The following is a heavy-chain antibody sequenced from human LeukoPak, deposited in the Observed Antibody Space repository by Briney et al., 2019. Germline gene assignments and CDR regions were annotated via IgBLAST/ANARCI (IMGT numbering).Heavy chain of an antibody. D-gene: IGHD2-21*02. V-gene: IGHV4-39*02. CDR2: LYYSGST. CDR1: GGSISSRPYH. CDR3: ARDTALWTFDI. Sequence: PSETLSLTCTVSGGSISSRPYHWGWIRQSPGKGLECIGSLYYSGSTYYNPSLKSRVTISVDTSKNQFSLKLSSVTAADTAMYYCARDTALWTFDIWGQGTMVTVSS. J-gene: IGHJ3*02.